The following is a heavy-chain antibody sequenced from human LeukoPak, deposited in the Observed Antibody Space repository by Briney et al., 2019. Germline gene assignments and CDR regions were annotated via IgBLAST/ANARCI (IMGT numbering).Heavy chain of an antibody. Sequence: GGSLRLSCAASGFTFSSYGMHWVRQAPGKGLEWVAVIWYDGSNKYYADSVKGRFTISRDNSKNTLYLQMNSLRAEDTAVYYCARDLSYYDSSAIIYYYYYGMDVWGQGTTVTVSS. D-gene: IGHD3-22*01. CDR1: GFTFSSYG. CDR2: IWYDGSNK. J-gene: IGHJ6*02. V-gene: IGHV3-33*01. CDR3: ARDLSYYDSSAIIYYYYYGMDV.